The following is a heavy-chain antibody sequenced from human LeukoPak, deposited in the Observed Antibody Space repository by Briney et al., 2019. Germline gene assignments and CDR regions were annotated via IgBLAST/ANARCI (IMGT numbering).Heavy chain of an antibody. V-gene: IGHV3-23*01. Sequence: PGGSLRLSCAASGFTFSSYAMSWVRQAPGKGLEWVSAISGSGGSTYYADSVKGRFTISRDNSKNTLYLQMNSLRAEDTAVYYCAKGYSYGYGLNRNFDYWGQGTLVTVSS. CDR1: GFTFSSYA. D-gene: IGHD5-18*01. CDR3: AKGYSYGYGLNRNFDY. J-gene: IGHJ4*02. CDR2: ISGSGGST.